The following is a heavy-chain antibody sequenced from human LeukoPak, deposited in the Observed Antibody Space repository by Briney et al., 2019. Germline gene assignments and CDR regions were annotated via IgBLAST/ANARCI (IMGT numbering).Heavy chain of an antibody. V-gene: IGHV1-2*02. D-gene: IGHD3-22*01. CDR1: GYTFTGYY. CDR2: INPNSGGT. CDR3: ARGPVIQYDSSGYYLRY. J-gene: IGHJ4*02. Sequence: ASVKVSCKASGYTFTGYYMHWVRQAPGQGLEWMGWINPNSGGTNYAQKLQGRVTMTTDTSTSTAYMELRSLRSDDTAVYYCARGPVIQYDSSGYYLRYWGQGTLVTVSS.